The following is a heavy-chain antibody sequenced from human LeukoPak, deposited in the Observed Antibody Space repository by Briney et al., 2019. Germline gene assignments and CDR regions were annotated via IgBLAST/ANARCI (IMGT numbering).Heavy chain of an antibody. Sequence: GGSLRLSCAASGFTFDDYAMHWVRQAPGKGLEWVSGISWNSGSIGYADSVKGRFTISRDNAKNSLYLQMNSLRAEDTALYYCAKADCSSTSCDLDYWGQGTPVTVSS. CDR3: AKADCSSTSCDLDY. J-gene: IGHJ4*02. D-gene: IGHD2-2*01. CDR1: GFTFDDYA. V-gene: IGHV3-9*01. CDR2: ISWNSGSI.